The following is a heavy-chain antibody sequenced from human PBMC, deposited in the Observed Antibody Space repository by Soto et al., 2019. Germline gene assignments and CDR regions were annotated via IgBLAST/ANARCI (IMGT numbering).Heavy chain of an antibody. J-gene: IGHJ6*03. CDR1: GGTFSSYT. CDR2: IIPILGIA. D-gene: IGHD2-2*01. CDR3: ARGPRGYCSSTSCYGREYYYYYMDV. Sequence: QVQLVQSGADVKKPGSSVKVSCKASGGTFSSYTISWVRQAPGQGLEWMGRIIPILGIANYAQKFQGRVTITADKSTSTAYMELSSLRSEDTAVYYCARGPRGYCSSTSCYGREYYYYYMDVWGKGTTVTVSS. V-gene: IGHV1-69*02.